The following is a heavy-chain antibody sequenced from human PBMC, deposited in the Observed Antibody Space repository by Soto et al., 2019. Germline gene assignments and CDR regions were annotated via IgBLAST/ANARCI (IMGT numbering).Heavy chain of an antibody. CDR1: GGTFRNYP. D-gene: IGHD3-10*01. CDR2: IFPLTDIP. CDR3: ARGPLVVLNYVEY. Sequence: QVQLVQSGTEVKKPGSSVKVSCKASGGTFRNYPINWVRQAPGQGLEWMGSIFPLTDIPDYAQNFQARLTITADKSTSTAYMELSSLTSDDTAMYLCARGPLVVLNYVEYWGQGTLVTVSS. J-gene: IGHJ4*02. V-gene: IGHV1-69*02.